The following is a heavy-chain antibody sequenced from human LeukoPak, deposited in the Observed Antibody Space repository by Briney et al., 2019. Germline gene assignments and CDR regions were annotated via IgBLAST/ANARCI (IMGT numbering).Heavy chain of an antibody. CDR2: IYHSGST. J-gene: IGHJ4*02. CDR3: ARSPIAVAGPLDY. D-gene: IGHD6-19*01. Sequence: SETLSLTCAVSGYSISSGYYWGWIRQPPGKGLEWIGSIYHSGSTYYNPSLKSRVTISVDTSKNQFSLKLSSVTAADTAVYYCARSPIAVAGPLDYWGQGTLVTVSS. V-gene: IGHV4-38-2*01. CDR1: GYSISSGYY.